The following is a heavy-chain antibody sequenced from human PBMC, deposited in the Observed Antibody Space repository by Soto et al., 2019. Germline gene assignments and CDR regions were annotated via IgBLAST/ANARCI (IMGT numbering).Heavy chain of an antibody. CDR2: ISYDGSNK. CDR3: ASIRRGYSYGFNDY. CDR1: GFTFSSYG. D-gene: IGHD5-18*01. J-gene: IGHJ4*02. Sequence: GGSLRLSCAASGFTFSSYGMHWVRQAPGKGLEWVAVISYDGSNKYYADSVKGRFTISRDNSKNTLYLQMNSLRAEDTAVYYCASIRRGYSYGFNDYWGQGTLVTVSS. V-gene: IGHV3-30*03.